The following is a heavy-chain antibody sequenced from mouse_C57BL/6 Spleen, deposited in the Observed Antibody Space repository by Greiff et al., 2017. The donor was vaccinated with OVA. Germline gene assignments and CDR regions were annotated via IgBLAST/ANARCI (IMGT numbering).Heavy chain of an antibody. CDR1: GYTFTSYW. V-gene: IGHV1-55*01. Sequence: VQLQQPGAELVKPGALVKMSCKASGYTFTSYWITWVKQRPGQGLEWIGDIYPGSGSTNYNEKFKSKATLTVDTSSSTAYMQLSSLTSEDSAVYYCARSFTTVVANWYFDVWGTGTTVTVSS. J-gene: IGHJ1*03. D-gene: IGHD1-1*01. CDR3: ARSFTTVVANWYFDV. CDR2: IYPGSGST.